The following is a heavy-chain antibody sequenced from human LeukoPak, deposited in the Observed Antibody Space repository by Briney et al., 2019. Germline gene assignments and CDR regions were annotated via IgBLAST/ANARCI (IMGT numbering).Heavy chain of an antibody. CDR3: ATGLIVGATYDDAFDI. V-gene: IGHV1-24*01. Sequence: ASVKVPCKVSGYTLTELSMHWVRQAPGKGLEWMGGFDPEDGETIYAQKFQGRVTMTEDTSTDTAYMELSSLRSEDTAVYYCATGLIVGATYDDAFDIWGQGTMVTVSS. D-gene: IGHD1-26*01. J-gene: IGHJ3*02. CDR1: GYTLTELS. CDR2: FDPEDGET.